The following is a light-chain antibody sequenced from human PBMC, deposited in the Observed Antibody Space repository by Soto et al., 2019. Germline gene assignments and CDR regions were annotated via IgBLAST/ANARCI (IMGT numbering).Light chain of an antibody. V-gene: IGLV2-14*01. J-gene: IGLJ1*01. CDR1: YKY. Sequence: QSVLTQPASVSGSPGQSITISCTGSYKYVSWYQQHPGKAPKFMIYEVSNRPSGVSNRFSGSKSGNTASLTISGLQAEDEADYFCSSYAGSNSLVFGSGTKVTVL. CDR2: EVS. CDR3: SSYAGSNSLV.